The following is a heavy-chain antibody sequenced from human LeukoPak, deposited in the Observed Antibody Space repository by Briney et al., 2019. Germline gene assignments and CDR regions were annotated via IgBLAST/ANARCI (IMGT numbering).Heavy chain of an antibody. CDR3: AKQLGYCSDGSCYFPY. D-gene: IGHD2-15*01. CDR1: GFTFSNYA. V-gene: IGHV3-23*01. Sequence: GGSLRLSCAVSGFTFSNYAMSWVRKAPGKGLEWVSASSGSGGSTYYADSVQGRFTISRDNSKSTLCLQMNSLRAEDTAVYYCAKQLGYCSDGSCYFPYWGQGTLVTVSS. CDR2: SSGSGGST. J-gene: IGHJ4*02.